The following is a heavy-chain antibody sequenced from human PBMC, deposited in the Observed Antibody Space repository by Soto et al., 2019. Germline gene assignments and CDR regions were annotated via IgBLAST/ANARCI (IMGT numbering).Heavy chain of an antibody. Sequence: QGQLVESGGDVVQPGRSLRLSCAASGFTFNSYGMHWVRQAPGKGLEWVAVISYDGRYLYYRDSVKGRFTISRDNSKNTLYLQMNSLRAEDTAVYHCAKAIDSNNYYYGMDVWGQGTTVTVSS. CDR2: ISYDGRYL. D-gene: IGHD4-4*01. V-gene: IGHV3-30*18. CDR3: AKAIDSNNYYYGMDV. J-gene: IGHJ6*02. CDR1: GFTFNSYG.